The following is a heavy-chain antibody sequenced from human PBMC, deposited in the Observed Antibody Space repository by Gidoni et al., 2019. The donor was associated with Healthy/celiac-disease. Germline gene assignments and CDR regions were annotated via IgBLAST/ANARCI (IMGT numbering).Heavy chain of an antibody. V-gene: IGHV1-24*01. Sequence: QVQLVQSGAEVKKPRASVKVSCQVSGYTLTELSIHWGRPSPGKGLGGRGGFEPEDGETIDAQKFQGRVTMTEDTSTDTAYMELSSLRSEDTAVYYCATAEGGSYSHYYYYYGMDVWGQGTTVTVSS. CDR3: ATAEGGSYSHYYYYYGMDV. J-gene: IGHJ6*02. D-gene: IGHD1-26*01. CDR2: FEPEDGET. CDR1: GYTLTELS.